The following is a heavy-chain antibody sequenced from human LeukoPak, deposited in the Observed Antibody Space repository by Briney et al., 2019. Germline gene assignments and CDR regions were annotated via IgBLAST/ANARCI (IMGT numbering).Heavy chain of an antibody. CDR3: VSPRGFSYGYFDY. Sequence: SETLSLTCTVSGGSISSSSAYWGWIRQPPGKGRELIGSIYYSKNTYYNPSTKSRVTISADTSKNQFSLTLGSVSATDTAVYYCVSPRGFSYGYFDYWGQGTLVTVSS. CDR1: GGSISSSSAY. V-gene: IGHV4-39*01. J-gene: IGHJ4*02. CDR2: IYYSKNT. D-gene: IGHD5-18*01.